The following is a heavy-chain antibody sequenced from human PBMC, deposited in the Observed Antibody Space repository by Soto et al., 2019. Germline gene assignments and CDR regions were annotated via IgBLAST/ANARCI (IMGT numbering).Heavy chain of an antibody. Sequence: PSETLSLTCTVSGDSISRNGFFWTWIRQHPGKGLEWIGYIYNSGSSYYNPSLKSRVIISVDTSKNHFSLNLTAVTAAATAVYYCARGTMLRGPGYYYAMDVWGQGTTATVSS. J-gene: IGHJ6*02. CDR1: GDSISRNGFF. CDR2: IYNSGSS. CDR3: ARGTMLRGPGYYYAMDV. V-gene: IGHV4-31*03. D-gene: IGHD3-10*01.